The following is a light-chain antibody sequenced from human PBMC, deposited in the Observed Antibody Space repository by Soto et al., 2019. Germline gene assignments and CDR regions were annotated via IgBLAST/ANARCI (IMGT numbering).Light chain of an antibody. CDR1: QSFSRSY. J-gene: IGKJ1*01. Sequence: EIVLTQSPDTLSLSPGERATLSCRASQSFSRSYLAWYQQKPGQAPRLLIYGASTRATGIPDRFSGSGSRTDFTLTISRLEHEDFAVYYCQQFGSSPWTFGQGTKVEIK. CDR3: QQFGSSPWT. CDR2: GAS. V-gene: IGKV3-20*01.